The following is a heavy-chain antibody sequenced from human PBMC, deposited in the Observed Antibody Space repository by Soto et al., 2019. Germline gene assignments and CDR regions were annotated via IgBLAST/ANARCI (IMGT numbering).Heavy chain of an antibody. V-gene: IGHV4-31*03. J-gene: IGHJ4*02. CDR3: AGFRGDLADPDYFDY. Sequence: SETLSLTCTVSGGSISSGGYYWSWIRQHPGKGLEWIGYIYYSGSTYYNPSLKSRVTISVDTSKNQFSLKLSSVTAADTAVYYCAGFRGDLADPDYFDYWGQGTLVTVSS. D-gene: IGHD2-21*01. CDR2: IYYSGST. CDR1: GGSISSGGYY.